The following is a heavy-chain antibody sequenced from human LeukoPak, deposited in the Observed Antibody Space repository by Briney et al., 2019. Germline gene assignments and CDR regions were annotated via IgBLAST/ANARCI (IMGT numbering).Heavy chain of an antibody. J-gene: IGHJ4*02. Sequence: SETLSLTCTVSGVSISSYYWSWIRQPPGKGLEWIGDIDYGGSTNYNAALKSRGTISLDTSKNQFSLKLSSGTDADTDVYSCARVSGGTYPDYWGQGTLVTVSP. V-gene: IGHV4-59*01. CDR2: IDYGGST. CDR1: GVSISSYY. D-gene: IGHD1-26*01. CDR3: ARVSGGTYPDY.